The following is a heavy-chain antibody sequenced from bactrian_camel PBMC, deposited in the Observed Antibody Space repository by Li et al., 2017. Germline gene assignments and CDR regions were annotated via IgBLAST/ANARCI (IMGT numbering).Heavy chain of an antibody. V-gene: IGHV3S1*01. CDR3: ATWGDFAH. CDR1: GTTYTSYW. Sequence: HVQLVESGGEMVQTGGSLRLSCAASGTTYTSYWMGWFRQPPGLGREGVAFIDADGTITYVNAVKGRFTASRDNARNTLYLQLNSLKSEDTAVYYCATWGDFAHWGQGTQVTVS. J-gene: IGHJ4*01. CDR2: FIDADGTI. D-gene: IGHD5*01.